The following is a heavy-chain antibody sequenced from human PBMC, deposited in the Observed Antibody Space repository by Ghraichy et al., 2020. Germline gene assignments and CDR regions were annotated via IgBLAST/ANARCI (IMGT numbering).Heavy chain of an antibody. CDR1: GFIFSRYW. Sequence: GGSLRLSCAASGFIFSRYWMSWVRQAPGKGLEWVANIKEDGGEKDFLDSVRGRFTISRDNAKNSLFLQMNNLRAEDTGVYYCARARGLGSPSDYWGQGTVVTVSS. CDR2: IKEDGGEK. D-gene: IGHD7-27*01. J-gene: IGHJ4*02. CDR3: ARARGLGSPSDY. V-gene: IGHV3-7*01.